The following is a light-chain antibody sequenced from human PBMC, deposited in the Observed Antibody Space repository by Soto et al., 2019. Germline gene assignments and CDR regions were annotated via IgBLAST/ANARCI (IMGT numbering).Light chain of an antibody. J-gene: IGKJ1*01. CDR2: ESS. CDR3: QQYGSSPPWT. CDR1: QNVANY. Sequence: EIVMTQSPATLSVSPGERATLSCRASQNVANYLDWYQQKPGQAPRLLIYESSNRATGIAARFSGSGSGTDFTLTISRLEPEDFAVYYCQQYGSSPPWTFGQGTKVDIK. V-gene: IGKV3-20*01.